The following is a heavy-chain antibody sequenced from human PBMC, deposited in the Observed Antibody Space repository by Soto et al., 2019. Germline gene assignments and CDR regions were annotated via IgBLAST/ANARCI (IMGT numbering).Heavy chain of an antibody. Sequence: QVQLVQSGAEVKKPGASVKVSCKASGYTFTSYGISWVRQAPGQGLEWMGWISAYNGNTNYAQKLQGRVTMTTDTSTSTDYMELRSLRSDDTAVYYCARELRRYSSSAAYGMDVWGQGTTVTVSS. CDR3: ARELRRYSSSAAYGMDV. D-gene: IGHD6-6*01. V-gene: IGHV1-18*04. CDR1: GYTFTSYG. J-gene: IGHJ6*02. CDR2: ISAYNGNT.